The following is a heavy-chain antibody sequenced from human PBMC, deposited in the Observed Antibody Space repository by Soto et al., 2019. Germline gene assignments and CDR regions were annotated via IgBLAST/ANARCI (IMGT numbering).Heavy chain of an antibody. CDR3: ARDFSGSYYTVHYYGMDV. V-gene: IGHV1-69*06. J-gene: IGHJ6*02. CDR1: GGTFSSCA. CDR2: IIPIFGTA. D-gene: IGHD1-26*01. Sequence: SVKVSCKASGGTFSSCAISWVRQAPGQGLEWMGGIIPIFGTASHAQKFQGRVTITADKSTSTAYMELSSLRSEDTAVYYCARDFSGSYYTVHYYGMDVWGQGTTVTVSS.